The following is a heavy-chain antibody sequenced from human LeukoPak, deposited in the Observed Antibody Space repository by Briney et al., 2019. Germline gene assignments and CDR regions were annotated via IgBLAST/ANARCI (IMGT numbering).Heavy chain of an antibody. D-gene: IGHD5-18*01. J-gene: IGHJ4*02. Sequence: GSLRLSCAASGFTFSSYWMHWVRQAPGKGLVWVSHINSDGRSTNYADSVKGRFTISRDNAKNTLYLQMNSLRAEDTAVYYCERGGKYSYGNFEYWGRGPLVTVS. CDR2: INSDGRST. CDR1: GFTFSSYW. V-gene: IGHV3-74*01. CDR3: ERGGKYSYGNFEY.